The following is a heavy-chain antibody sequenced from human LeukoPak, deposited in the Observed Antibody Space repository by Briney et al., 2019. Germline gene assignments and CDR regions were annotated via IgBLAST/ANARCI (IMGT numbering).Heavy chain of an antibody. Sequence: GGSLRLSCAASGFSFSIYGMHWVRQAPGKGLEWVAVISYDGSNKYYADSVKGRFTISRDDSMNTVYLQMNSLRTENTAVYYCAKDHGYTSSWLFNWFDPWGQGTLVTVSS. CDR3: AKDHGYTSSWLFNWFDP. J-gene: IGHJ5*02. CDR1: GFSFSIYG. CDR2: ISYDGSNK. D-gene: IGHD6-13*01. V-gene: IGHV3-30*18.